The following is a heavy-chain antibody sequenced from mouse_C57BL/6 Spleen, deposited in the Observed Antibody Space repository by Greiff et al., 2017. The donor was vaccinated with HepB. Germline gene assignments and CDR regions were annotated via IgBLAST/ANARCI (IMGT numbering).Heavy chain of an antibody. V-gene: IGHV1-64*01. Sequence: QVQLQQPGAELVKPGASVKLSCKASGYTFTSYWMHWVKQRPGQGLEWIGMIHPNSGSTNYNEKFKSKATLTVDKSSSTAYMQLSSLTSEDSAVYYCARRGYGSSYEAMDYWGQGTSVTVSS. CDR1: GYTFTSYW. CDR2: IHPNSGST. J-gene: IGHJ4*01. D-gene: IGHD1-1*01. CDR3: ARRGYGSSYEAMDY.